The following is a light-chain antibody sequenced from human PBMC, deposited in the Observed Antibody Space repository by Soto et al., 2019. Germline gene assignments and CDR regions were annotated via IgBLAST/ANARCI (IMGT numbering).Light chain of an antibody. CDR3: QQHNNWPWT. Sequence: EIVMTQSPATLYMSPGERATLSCRASQTVGSNLAWYQQKPGQGPRLLVYRASTRATGIPARFSGSGSGSEFTLTISSLQSEDFAVYYCQQHNNWPWTFGQGTKVDIK. V-gene: IGKV3D-15*01. J-gene: IGKJ1*01. CDR2: RAS. CDR1: QTVGSN.